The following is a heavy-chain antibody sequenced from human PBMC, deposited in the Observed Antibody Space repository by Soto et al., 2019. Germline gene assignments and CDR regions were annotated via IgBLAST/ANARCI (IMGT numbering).Heavy chain of an antibody. CDR3: ARDDVLEWSHHYGMDV. V-gene: IGHV1-46*01. J-gene: IGHJ6*02. CDR2: INPSGGST. Sequence: ASVKVSCKASGYTFTSYYMDWVRQAPGQGLEWMGIINPSGGSTSYAQKFQGRVTMTRDTSTSTVYMELSSLRSEDTAVYYCARDDVLEWSHHYGMDVWGQGTTVTVSS. D-gene: IGHD3-3*01. CDR1: GYTFTSYY.